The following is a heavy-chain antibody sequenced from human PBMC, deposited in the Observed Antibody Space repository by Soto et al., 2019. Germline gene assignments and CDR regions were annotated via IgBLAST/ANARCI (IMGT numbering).Heavy chain of an antibody. J-gene: IGHJ5*02. V-gene: IGHV4-61*01. Sequence: PSETLALTCTVSGGSVSSGSYYWSWIRQPPGKGLEWIGYIYYSGSTNYNPSLKSRVTISVDTSKNQFSLKLSSVTAADTAVYYCARDSSVEMATTGGFDPWGQGTLVTVSS. CDR1: GGSVSSGSYY. CDR2: IYYSGST. CDR3: ARDSSVEMATTGGFDP. D-gene: IGHD1-1*01.